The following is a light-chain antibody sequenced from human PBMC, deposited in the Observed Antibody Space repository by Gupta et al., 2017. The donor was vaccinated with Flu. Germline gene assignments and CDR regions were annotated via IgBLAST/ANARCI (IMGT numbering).Light chain of an antibody. J-gene: IGLJ2*01. V-gene: IGLV3-25*03. CDR3: QSADNSGTYVV. Sequence: SYELTQPPSVSVPPGQTATTTCSGNTLSTQYTYWYQQKPGQAPVLVIFKDTERPSGIPERFSGSNSGTTVTLTISGVQAEDEAAYYCQSADNSGTYVVFGGGTKLTV. CDR2: KDT. CDR1: TLSTQY.